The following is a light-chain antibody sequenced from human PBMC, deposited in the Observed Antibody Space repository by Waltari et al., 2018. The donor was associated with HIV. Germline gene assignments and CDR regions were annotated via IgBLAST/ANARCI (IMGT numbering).Light chain of an antibody. J-gene: IGLJ1*01. CDR3: DSQTNTYTRV. CDR1: SSAVGGFDF. CDR2: DVN. Sequence: QSALTQHASVAGSPGRCISILGPATSSAVGGFDFVSWHQHCPGKAPKVVISDVNNRPSVVADRVSGSKSGNTPSLTNSGLQAEQEADYYCDSQTNTYTRVFGSGTRVTVL. V-gene: IGLV2-14*03.